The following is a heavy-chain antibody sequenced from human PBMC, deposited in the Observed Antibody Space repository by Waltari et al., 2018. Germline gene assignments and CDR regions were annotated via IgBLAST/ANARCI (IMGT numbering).Heavy chain of an antibody. J-gene: IGHJ4*02. CDR2: IYHSGST. CDR1: GYSISSGYY. Sequence: QVQLQESGPGLVKPSETLSLTCAVSGYSISSGYYWGWIRQPPGKGLEWIGSIYHSGSTYYNPSLKSRVTISVDTSKNQFSRKLSSVTAADTAVYYCARRLDIVVVPAAESFFDYWGQGTLVTVSS. CDR3: ARRLDIVVVPAAESFFDY. V-gene: IGHV4-38-2*01. D-gene: IGHD2-2*01.